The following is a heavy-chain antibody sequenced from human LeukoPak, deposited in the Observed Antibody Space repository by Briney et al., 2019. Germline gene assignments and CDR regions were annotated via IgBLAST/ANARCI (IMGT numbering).Heavy chain of an antibody. CDR1: GFTFSGYA. CDR2: ISGSGGST. Sequence: GGSLRLSCAASGFTFSGYAMSWVRQAPGKGLEWVSAISGSGGSTYYADSVKGRFTISRDNSKNTLYLQMNSLRAEDTAVYYCAKVVGKYDSSGYFDYWGQGTLVTVSS. J-gene: IGHJ4*02. D-gene: IGHD3-22*01. CDR3: AKVVGKYDSSGYFDY. V-gene: IGHV3-23*01.